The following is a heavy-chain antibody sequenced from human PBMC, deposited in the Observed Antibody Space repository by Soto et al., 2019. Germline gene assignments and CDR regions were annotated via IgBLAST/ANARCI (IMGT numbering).Heavy chain of an antibody. CDR1: GGTFSSYA. J-gene: IGHJ4*02. CDR2: IIPIFGTA. Sequence: SVKVSCNASGGTFSSYAISWVRQAPGQGLEWMGGIIPIFGTANYAQKFQGRVTITADESTGTAYMELSSLRSEDTAVYYCARGPPAYHYDSSGHPLDYWGQGTLVSVSS. CDR3: ARGPPAYHYDSSGHPLDY. V-gene: IGHV1-69*13. D-gene: IGHD3-22*01.